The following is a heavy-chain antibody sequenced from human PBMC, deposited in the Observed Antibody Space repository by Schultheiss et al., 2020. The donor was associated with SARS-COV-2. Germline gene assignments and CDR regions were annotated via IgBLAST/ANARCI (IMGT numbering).Heavy chain of an antibody. J-gene: IGHJ5*02. Sequence: SETLSLTCSVSSGSISSGNYFWTWIRQPPGKGLEWVGEINHSASTNYNPSLKSRVTISVDTSKNQFSLKLTSVTAADTAVYYCARRRSDGNWWLDTWGQGTLVTVSS. V-gene: IGHV4-39*07. CDR2: INHSAST. D-gene: IGHD2-8*02. CDR1: SGSISSGNYF. CDR3: ARRRSDGNWWLDT.